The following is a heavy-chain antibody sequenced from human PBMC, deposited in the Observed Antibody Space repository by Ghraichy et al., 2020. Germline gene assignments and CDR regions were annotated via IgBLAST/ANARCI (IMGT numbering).Heavy chain of an antibody. D-gene: IGHD1-26*01. CDR2: ITASGDKV. CDR3: ARTRWDLPKGAFDY. CDR1: GFNFSNSG. V-gene: IGHV3-23*01. J-gene: IGHJ4*02. Sequence: GGSLRLSCAAPGFNFSNSGMIWVRQAPGMGLEWVSGITASGDKVFYAGSVKGRFTISRDNSKSTVSLLMNNLSAEDTAVYYCARTRWDLPKGAFDYWGRGTLVTVSS.